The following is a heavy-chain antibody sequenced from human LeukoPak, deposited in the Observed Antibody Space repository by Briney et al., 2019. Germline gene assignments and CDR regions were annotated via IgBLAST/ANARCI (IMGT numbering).Heavy chain of an antibody. CDR1: GYSFPSYW. CDR3: TIRGDPWNYFDY. D-gene: IGHD3-10*01. V-gene: IGHV5-51*01. J-gene: IGHJ4*02. Sequence: PGESLKISCKGSGYSFPSYWIGWVRPMPGKGLEWMGMIFPDDSDTRYSPSFQGQVTISADKSSSTAYLQWSSLKASDTAMYYCTIRGDPWNYFDYWGQGTLVTVSS. CDR2: IFPDDSDT.